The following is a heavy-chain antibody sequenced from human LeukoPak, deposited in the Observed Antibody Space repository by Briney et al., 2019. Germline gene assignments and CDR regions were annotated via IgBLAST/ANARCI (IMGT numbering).Heavy chain of an antibody. Sequence: ASVKVSCKASGYTFTSYGISWVRQAPGQGPEWMGWINPNSGGTNYVQKFQGRVTMARDTSINTAYMELSRLRSDDTAVYYCARDHCTSSGCYEDYYYGLDVWGQGTTVTVSS. J-gene: IGHJ6*02. CDR3: ARDHCTSSGCYEDYYYGLDV. V-gene: IGHV1-2*02. D-gene: IGHD2-2*01. CDR2: INPNSGGT. CDR1: GYTFTSYG.